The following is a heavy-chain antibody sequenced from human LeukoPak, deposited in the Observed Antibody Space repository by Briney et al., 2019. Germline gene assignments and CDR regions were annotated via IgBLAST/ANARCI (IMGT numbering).Heavy chain of an antibody. CDR3: ATGGINHFDSSGYYNF. CDR1: GGTFSSYA. CDR2: IIPIFGTA. Sequence: ASVKVSCKASGGTFSSYAISWVRQAPGQGLEWMGGIIPIFGTANYAQKFQGRVTITTDESTSTAYMELSSLRSEDSAMYYCATGGINHFDSSGYYNFWGQGTLVTVSS. V-gene: IGHV1-69*05. D-gene: IGHD3-22*01. J-gene: IGHJ4*02.